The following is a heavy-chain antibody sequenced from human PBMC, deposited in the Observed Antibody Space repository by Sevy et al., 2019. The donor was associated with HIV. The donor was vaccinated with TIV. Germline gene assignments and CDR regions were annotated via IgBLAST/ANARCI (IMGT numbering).Heavy chain of an antibody. D-gene: IGHD4-4*01. V-gene: IGHV3-9*01. J-gene: IGHJ6*02. CDR3: AKDIRADSNRHQRRREYYYYGMDV. CDR2: ISWNSGSI. Sequence: GGSLRLSCAASGFTFDDYAMHWVRQAPGKGLEWVSGISWNSGSIGYADSVKGRFTISRDNAKNSLYLQMNSLRAEDTALYYCAKDIRADSNRHQRRREYYYYGMDVWGQGTTVTVSS. CDR1: GFTFDDYA.